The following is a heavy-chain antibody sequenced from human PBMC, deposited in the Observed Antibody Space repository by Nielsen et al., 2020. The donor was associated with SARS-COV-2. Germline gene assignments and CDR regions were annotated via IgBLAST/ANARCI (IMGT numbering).Heavy chain of an antibody. CDR3: TRSQGSYYGY. D-gene: IGHD1-26*01. J-gene: IGHJ4*02. CDR1: GFTFSGSA. CDR2: IRSKANSYAT. Sequence: GSLKISCAASGFTFSGSAMHWVRQASGKGLEWVGRIRSKANSYATAYAASVKGRFTISRDDSKNTAYLQMNSLKTEDTAVYYCTRSQGSYYGYWGQGTLVTVSS. V-gene: IGHV3-73*01.